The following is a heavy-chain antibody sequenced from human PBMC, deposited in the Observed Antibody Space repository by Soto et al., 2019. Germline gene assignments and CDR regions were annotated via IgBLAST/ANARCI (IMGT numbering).Heavy chain of an antibody. Sequence: PSETLSLTCAVYGGSFSGYYWSWIRQPPGKGLEWIGEINHSGSTNYNPSLKSRVTISVDTSKNQFSLKLSSVTAADTAVYYCARMVRGVHRFDYWGQGTLVTLSS. D-gene: IGHD3-10*01. V-gene: IGHV4-34*01. CDR2: INHSGST. J-gene: IGHJ4*02. CDR3: ARMVRGVHRFDY. CDR1: GGSFSGYY.